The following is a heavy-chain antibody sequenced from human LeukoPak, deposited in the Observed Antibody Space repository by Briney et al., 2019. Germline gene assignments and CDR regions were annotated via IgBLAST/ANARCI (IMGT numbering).Heavy chain of an antibody. V-gene: IGHV3-9*01. J-gene: IGHJ1*01. Sequence: PGGSLRLSCAASGFTFDDYAMHWVRQAPGKGLEWVSGISWNSGSIGYGDSVKGRFTISRDNAKNSLYLQMNSLRAEDTALYYCAKPTTMIVVEGYFQHWGQGTLVTVSS. CDR2: ISWNSGSI. CDR3: AKPTTMIVVEGYFQH. CDR1: GFTFDDYA. D-gene: IGHD3-22*01.